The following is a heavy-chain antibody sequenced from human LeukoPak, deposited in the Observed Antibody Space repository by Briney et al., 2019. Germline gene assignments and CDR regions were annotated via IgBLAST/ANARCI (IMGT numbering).Heavy chain of an antibody. CDR1: GFTVSSNY. CDR3: ARIMYDYVWGSYRPYYYYGMDV. Sequence: GSLRLSCAASGFTVSSNYMSWVRQAPGKGLEWVSVIYSGGSTYYADSVKGRFTISRDNSKNTLHLQMNSLRAEDTAVYYCARIMYDYVWGSYRPYYYYGMDVWGQGTTVTVSS. J-gene: IGHJ6*02. CDR2: IYSGGST. D-gene: IGHD3-16*02. V-gene: IGHV3-66*01.